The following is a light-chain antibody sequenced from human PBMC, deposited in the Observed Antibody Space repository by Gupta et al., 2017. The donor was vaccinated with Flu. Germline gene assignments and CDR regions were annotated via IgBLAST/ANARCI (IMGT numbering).Light chain of an antibody. J-gene: IGLJ3*02. V-gene: IGLV1-51*01. CDR3: GTGDSSRSAWV. Sequence: QPVLTLPPTVSAAPGQNVTISHSGSSSNIGNNYVSWYQQLPGTAPNLLIYDNNTRPSGIPDRFSGSKSGTSATLCITGLQPGDEADYYCGTGDSSRSAWVFGGGTKLTVL. CDR1: SSNIGNNY. CDR2: DNN.